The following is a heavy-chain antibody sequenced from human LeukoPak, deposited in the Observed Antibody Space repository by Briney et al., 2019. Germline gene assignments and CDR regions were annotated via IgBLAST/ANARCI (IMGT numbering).Heavy chain of an antibody. Sequence: RTSETLSLTCTVSGGSISSGSYYWSWIRQPAGKGLEWIGRIYTSGSTNYNPSLKSRVTISVDTSKNQFTLKLSSVTAADTAVYYCARGPWGFGEFSTQVYYMDVWGKGTTVTVSS. CDR1: GGSISSGSYY. CDR3: ARGPWGFGEFSTQVYYMDV. D-gene: IGHD3-10*01. V-gene: IGHV4-61*02. CDR2: IYTSGST. J-gene: IGHJ6*03.